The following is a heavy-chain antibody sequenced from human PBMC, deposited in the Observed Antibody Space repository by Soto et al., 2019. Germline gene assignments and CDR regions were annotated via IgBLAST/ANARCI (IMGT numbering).Heavy chain of an antibody. CDR2: ISAYNGNT. V-gene: IGHV1-18*01. D-gene: IGHD4-17*01. CDR1: CYTFSSYG. CDR3: ARDLYGDYVYGY. Sequence: GAAGKVSWKASCYTFSSYGINLGRQAPGQGLDGMGWISAYNGNTNYAQKLQGRVTMTTDASTSTAYMELRSLRSDDTAVYYCARDLYGDYVYGYWGQGTLVTVSS. J-gene: IGHJ4*02.